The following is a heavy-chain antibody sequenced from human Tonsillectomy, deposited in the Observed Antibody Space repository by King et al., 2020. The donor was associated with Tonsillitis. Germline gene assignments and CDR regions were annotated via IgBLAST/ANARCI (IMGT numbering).Heavy chain of an antibody. D-gene: IGHD3-3*01. CDR2: ISSEASHV. J-gene: IGHJ4*02. CDR1: GFTFSTHA. Sequence: VQLVESGGGVVQPGTSLKLSCEASGFTFSTHAMHWVRQAPGKGLEWVAVISSEASHVYYGDYLQGRVTITRDNPMKTLYLQVSSLRVEDTAVYYWAKGPSLNYDAWGAYYLDFWGQGTLVTVSS. V-gene: IGHV3-30*18. CDR3: AKGPSLNYDAWGAYYLDF.